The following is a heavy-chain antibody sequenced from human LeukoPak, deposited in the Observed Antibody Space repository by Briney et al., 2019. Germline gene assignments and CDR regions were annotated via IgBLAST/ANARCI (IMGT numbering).Heavy chain of an antibody. V-gene: IGHV3-21*01. CDR2: ISSGGTYV. CDR1: GFTFSSYS. J-gene: IGHJ4*02. CDR3: ARNYDVLTGYPYYFDH. Sequence: GGSLRLSCAASGFTFSSYSMNWVRQAPGKGLQWVSSISSGGTYVYYADSLKGRFTISRDNAKNSLYLQMSSLTPEDTAVYYCARNYDVLTGYPYYFDHWGQGILVTVSS. D-gene: IGHD3-9*01.